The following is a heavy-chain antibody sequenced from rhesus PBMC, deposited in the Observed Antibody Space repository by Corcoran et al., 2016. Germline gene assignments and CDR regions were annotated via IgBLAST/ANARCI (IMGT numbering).Heavy chain of an antibody. Sequence: QVQLQESGPGLVKPSETLSLTCAVSGGSVSSSNWWSWIRQPPGKGLEWIGYISGSSGSNYYNPSLKSRVTISTDTSKDQFSLKLSSVTAADTAVYYCARVPGYFEFWGQGALVTVSS. V-gene: IGHV4-65*01. CDR1: GGSVSSSNW. CDR3: ARVPGYFEF. J-gene: IGHJ1*01. CDR2: ISGSSGSN.